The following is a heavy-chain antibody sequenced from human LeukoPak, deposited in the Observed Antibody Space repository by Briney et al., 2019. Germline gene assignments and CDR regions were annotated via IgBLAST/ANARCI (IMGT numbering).Heavy chain of an antibody. J-gene: IGHJ6*03. CDR3: ARDASGSWSNYYYYYMDV. Sequence: SGGSLRLSCAASGFTFSSYEMNWVRQAPGKGLEWVSYISSSSSTIYYADSVKGRFTISRDNAKNSLYLQMNSLRAEDTAVYYCARDASGSWSNYYYYYMDVWGKGTTVTVSS. V-gene: IGHV3-48*01. CDR2: ISSSSSTI. CDR1: GFTFSSYE. D-gene: IGHD6-13*01.